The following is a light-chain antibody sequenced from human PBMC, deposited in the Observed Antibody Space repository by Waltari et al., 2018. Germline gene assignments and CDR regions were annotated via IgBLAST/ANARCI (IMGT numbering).Light chain of an antibody. Sequence: DIQLTQSPSFLSASVGDRVTITCRASQGISSYLAWYQQQPGEAPKLLISAASTLQSGVPSRFSGSGSGTEFTLTISSLQPEDFATYYCLQDYIYPWTFGQGTKVEIQ. CDR3: LQDYIYPWT. V-gene: IGKV1-9*01. CDR1: QGISSY. J-gene: IGKJ1*01. CDR2: AAS.